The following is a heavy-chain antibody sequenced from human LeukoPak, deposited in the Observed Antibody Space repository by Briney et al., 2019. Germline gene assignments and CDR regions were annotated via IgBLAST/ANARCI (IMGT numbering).Heavy chain of an antibody. V-gene: IGHV3-48*01. CDR3: ARGFTYYESSGQVPFDY. D-gene: IGHD3-22*01. Sequence: PGGSLRLSCAASGFTFNTYTMNWVRQAPGKGLEWVSYISGSSGIIDYADPVRGRFTISRDNAKNSLYLQMNSLRAEDTAVYYCARGFTYYESSGQVPFDYWGQGTLVTVSS. CDR1: GFTFNTYT. CDR2: ISGSSGII. J-gene: IGHJ4*02.